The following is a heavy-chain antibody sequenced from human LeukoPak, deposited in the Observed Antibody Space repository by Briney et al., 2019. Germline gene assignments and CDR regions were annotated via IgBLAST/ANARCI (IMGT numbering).Heavy chain of an antibody. D-gene: IGHD3-10*01. CDR1: GFTFSKYG. J-gene: IGHJ4*02. V-gene: IGHV3-23*01. CDR2: ISGSGGST. Sequence: GGSLRLSCAASGFTFSKYGMHWVRQAPGKGLEWVSAISGSGGSTYYADSVKGRFTISRDNSKNTLYLQMNSLRAEDTAVYYCARVSYYGSGSYSEYYFDYWGQGTLVTVSS. CDR3: ARVSYYGSGSYSEYYFDY.